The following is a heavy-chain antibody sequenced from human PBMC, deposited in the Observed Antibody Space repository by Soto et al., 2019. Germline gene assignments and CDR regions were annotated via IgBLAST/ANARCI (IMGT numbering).Heavy chain of an antibody. CDR1: GFTFDDYA. Sequence: EVQLVESGGGLVQPGRSLRLSCAASGFTFDDYAMHWVRQAPGKGLEWDSGISWNSGSIGYADSVKGRFTISRDNAKNSLYLQMNSLRAEDTALYYCAKTSLEDAFAIWGQGTMVTVSS. CDR3: AKTSLEDAFAI. V-gene: IGHV3-9*01. J-gene: IGHJ3*02. CDR2: ISWNSGSI.